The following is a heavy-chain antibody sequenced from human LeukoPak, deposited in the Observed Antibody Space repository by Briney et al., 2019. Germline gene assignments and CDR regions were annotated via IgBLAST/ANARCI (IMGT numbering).Heavy chain of an antibody. J-gene: IGHJ4*02. CDR1: GFTFSSYA. CDR2: ISYDGSNK. D-gene: IGHD1-26*01. V-gene: IGHV3-30*14. CDR3: ARERGRGRDSPWFDY. Sequence: GGSLRLSCAASGFTFSSYAMHRVRQAPGKGLEWVAVISYDGSNKYYADSVKGRFTISRDNSKNTLDLQMTGLRAEDTAVYYCARERGRGRDSPWFDYWGQGTLVTVSS.